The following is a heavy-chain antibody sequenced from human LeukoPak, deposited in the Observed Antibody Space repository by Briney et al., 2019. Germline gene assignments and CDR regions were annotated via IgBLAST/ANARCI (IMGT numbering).Heavy chain of an antibody. CDR1: GFTFSSYW. V-gene: IGHV3-7*03. D-gene: IGHD3-9*01. J-gene: IGHJ6*03. Sequence: SGGSLRLSCAASGFTFSSYWMSWVRQAPGKGLEWVANVNQDGSGKYYVDSVKGRFTISRDNAKNSLYLQMNSLRAEDMALYYCAKDSDYDILTTYYNSHPGYMDVWGKGTTVTVSS. CDR3: AKDSDYDILTTYYNSHPGYMDV. CDR2: VNQDGSGK.